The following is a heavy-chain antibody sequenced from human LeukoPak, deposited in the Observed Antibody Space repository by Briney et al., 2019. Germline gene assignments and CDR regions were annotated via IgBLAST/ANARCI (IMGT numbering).Heavy chain of an antibody. Sequence: PGGSLRLSCAASGLTFSSYSMNWVRQAPGKGLEWVSSISSSSSYIYYADSVKGRFTISRDNAKNSLYLQMNSLRAEDTAVYYCARDRAVAGTFDYWGQGTLVTVSS. D-gene: IGHD6-19*01. V-gene: IGHV3-21*01. CDR2: ISSSSSYI. CDR1: GLTFSSYS. J-gene: IGHJ4*02. CDR3: ARDRAVAGTFDY.